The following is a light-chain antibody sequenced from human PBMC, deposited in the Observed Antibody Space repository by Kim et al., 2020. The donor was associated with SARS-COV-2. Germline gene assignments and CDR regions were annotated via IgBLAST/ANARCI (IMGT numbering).Light chain of an antibody. J-gene: IGKJ1*01. V-gene: IGKV1-16*01. CDR1: QGIRNY. CDR2: AAS. Sequence: ASVGDRVIITCRASQGIRNYLVWYQQKPGKAPKPLIYAASSLESGVPSRFSGSGSGTDFTLTISSLQPEDYATYYCQQYDISPPTFGQGTKVDIK. CDR3: QQYDISPPT.